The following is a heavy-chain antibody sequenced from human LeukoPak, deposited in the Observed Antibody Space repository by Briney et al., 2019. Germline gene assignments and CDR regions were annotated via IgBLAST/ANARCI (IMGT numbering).Heavy chain of an antibody. J-gene: IGHJ4*02. CDR2: INPSGGST. D-gene: IGHD1-1*01. Sequence: GASVKVSCKASGYTFINYYMHWVRQAPGQGPEWMGIINPSGGSTSYALKFQGRVTLARDTSTSTVYMELNSLRSEDTAVYYCARATLHDFHFNYWGQGTLVTVSS. CDR3: ARATLHDFHFNY. V-gene: IGHV1-46*01. CDR1: GYTFINYY.